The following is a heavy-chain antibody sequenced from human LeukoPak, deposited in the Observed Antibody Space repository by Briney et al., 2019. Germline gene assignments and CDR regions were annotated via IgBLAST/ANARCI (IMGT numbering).Heavy chain of an antibody. CDR2: ISGSGST. Sequence: PGGSLRLSCTASGFTFSNFAMNWVRQTPGKGLEWVSVISGSGSTYYADSVKGRFTISRDNSKNTLYLQMNSLRAEDTAVYYCARGQDDRSGTFDYWGQGILVTVSS. D-gene: IGHD3-22*01. CDR3: ARGQDDRSGTFDY. V-gene: IGHV3-23*01. CDR1: GFTFSNFA. J-gene: IGHJ4*02.